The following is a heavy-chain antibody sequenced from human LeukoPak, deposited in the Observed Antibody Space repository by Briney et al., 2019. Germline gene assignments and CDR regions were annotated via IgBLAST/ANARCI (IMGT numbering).Heavy chain of an antibody. CDR3: ASGGDLRFLEWLEDPYYYMDV. D-gene: IGHD3-3*01. Sequence: SETLSLTCTVSGGSISSGSYYWSWIRQPAGKGLEWIGRIYTSGSTNYHPSLKSRVTISVDTSKNQFSLKLSSVTAADTAVYYCASGGDLRFLEWLEDPYYYMDVWGKGTTVTVSS. CDR1: GGSISSGSYY. J-gene: IGHJ6*03. V-gene: IGHV4-61*02. CDR2: IYTSGST.